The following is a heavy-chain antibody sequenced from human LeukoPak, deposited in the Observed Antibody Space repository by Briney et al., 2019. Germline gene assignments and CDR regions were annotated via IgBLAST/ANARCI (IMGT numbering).Heavy chain of an antibody. CDR2: INGDGITT. Sequence: GGSLRLSCAASGFTFSTFWMHWVRQAPGKGLVWVSRINGDGITTTYADSVKGRFTISRDNAKNTLYLQLNSLRAEDTAVYYCARGSSGYSMNWGQGTLVTVSS. V-gene: IGHV3-74*01. CDR3: ARGSSGYSMN. D-gene: IGHD5-12*01. CDR1: GFTFSTFW. J-gene: IGHJ4*02.